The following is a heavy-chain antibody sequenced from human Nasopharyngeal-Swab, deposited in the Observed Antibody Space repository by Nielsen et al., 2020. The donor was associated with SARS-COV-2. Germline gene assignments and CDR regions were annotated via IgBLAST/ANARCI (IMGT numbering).Heavy chain of an antibody. J-gene: IGHJ4*02. CDR3: ARETSASGAYYFDF. CDR2: LKTDGSDT. Sequence: GGSLRLSCVASGFSFSTYWMHWVRHTPGKGLVWVSRLKTDGSDTMYADSVKGRFTISRDNAKNTMYLQMNSLREEDTALYYCARETSASGAYYFDFWGRGTRVTVSS. V-gene: IGHV3-74*03. D-gene: IGHD3-16*01. CDR1: GFSFSTYW.